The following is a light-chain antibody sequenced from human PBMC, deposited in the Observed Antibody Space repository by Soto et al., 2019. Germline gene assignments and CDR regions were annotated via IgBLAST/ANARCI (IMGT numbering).Light chain of an antibody. Sequence: EIVLTQSPGTLSLSPGERATLSCRASQSVSSSYLAWYQQKPGQAPRLLIYDASSRATGTPARFSGSASGTDFTLTISSLEPEDFAVYYCQQRGDWPLTFGGGTRVEIK. J-gene: IGKJ4*01. V-gene: IGKV3D-20*02. CDR2: DAS. CDR3: QQRGDWPLT. CDR1: QSVSSSY.